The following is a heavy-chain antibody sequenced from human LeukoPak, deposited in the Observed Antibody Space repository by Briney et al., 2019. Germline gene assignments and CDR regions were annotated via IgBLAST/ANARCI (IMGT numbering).Heavy chain of an antibody. V-gene: IGHV7-4-1*02. J-gene: IGHJ4*02. CDR2: INTNTGNP. D-gene: IGHD3-10*01. CDR1: GYTFTSYA. Sequence: GASVKVFCKASGYTFTSYAMNWVRQAPGQGLEWMGWINTNTGNPTYAQGFTGRFVFSLDTSVSTAYLQISSLKAEDTAVYYCARAFYGSGSYRFDYWGQGTLVTVSS. CDR3: ARAFYGSGSYRFDY.